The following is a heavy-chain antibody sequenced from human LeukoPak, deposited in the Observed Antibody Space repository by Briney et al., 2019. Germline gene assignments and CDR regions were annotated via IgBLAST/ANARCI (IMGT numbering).Heavy chain of an antibody. D-gene: IGHD3-3*01. J-gene: IGHJ4*02. CDR3: AGLYDFWSGFDY. CDR2: ISSSSSYI. V-gene: IGHV3-21*01. CDR1: GFTFSSYS. Sequence: PGGSLRLSCAASGFTFSSYSMNWVRQAPGKGLEWVSSISSSSSYIYYADSVKGRFTISRDNAKNSLYLQMNSLRAEDTAVYYCAGLYDFWSGFDYWGQGTLVTVSS.